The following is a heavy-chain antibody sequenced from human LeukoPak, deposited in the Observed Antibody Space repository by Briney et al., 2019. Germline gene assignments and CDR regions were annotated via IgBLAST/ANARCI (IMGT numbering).Heavy chain of an antibody. Sequence: GGSLRLSCAASGFTVSSNYMSWVRQAPGKGLEWVSVIYSGGSTYYADSVKGRFTISRDNSKNTLYLQMNSLRAEDTAVYYCATDRGIVVVPAAILEYWGQGTMVTVSS. J-gene: IGHJ4*02. CDR1: GFTVSSNY. CDR2: IYSGGST. D-gene: IGHD2-2*01. CDR3: ATDRGIVVVPAAILEY. V-gene: IGHV3-66*01.